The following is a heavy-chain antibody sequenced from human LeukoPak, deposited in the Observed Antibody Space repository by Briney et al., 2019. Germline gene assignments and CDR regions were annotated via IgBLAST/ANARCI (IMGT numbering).Heavy chain of an antibody. CDR2: IYHSGST. Sequence: SGTLSLTCAVSGGSISSSNWWSWVRQPPGKGLEWIGEIYHSGSTNYNPSLKSRVTISVDKSKNQFSLKLSSVTAADTAVYYCARGGYRQQLAYYFDYWGQGTLVTVSS. CDR3: ARGGYRQQLAYYFDY. V-gene: IGHV4-4*02. J-gene: IGHJ4*02. CDR1: GGSISSSNW. D-gene: IGHD6-13*01.